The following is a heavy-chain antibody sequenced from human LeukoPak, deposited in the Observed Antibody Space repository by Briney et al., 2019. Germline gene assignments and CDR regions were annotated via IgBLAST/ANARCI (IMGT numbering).Heavy chain of an antibody. CDR3: AKGSSSSRPYYFDH. CDR2: ISDTGGST. D-gene: IGHD6-6*01. V-gene: IGHV3-23*01. J-gene: IGHJ4*02. CDR1: GFSFNSYA. Sequence: SGGSLRLSCAASGFSFNSYAMSWVRQAPGKGLEWISAISDTGGSTYHADSVKGRFTISRDNSKNTLYLQMNSLRAEDTAIYYCAKGSSSSRPYYFDHWAPGTLVTVSS.